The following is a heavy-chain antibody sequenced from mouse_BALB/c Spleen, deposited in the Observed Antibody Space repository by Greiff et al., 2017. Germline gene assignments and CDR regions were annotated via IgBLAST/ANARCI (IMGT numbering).Heavy chain of an antibody. CDR3: ARAYEGNYAMDY. Sequence: EVMLVESGGGLVKPGGSLKLSCAASGFTFSDYYMYWVRQTPEKRLEWVATISDGGSYTYYPDSVKGRFTISRDNAKNNLYLQMSSLKSEDTAMYYCARAYEGNYAMDYWGQGTSVTVSS. J-gene: IGHJ4*01. V-gene: IGHV5-4*02. D-gene: IGHD2-3*01. CDR1: GFTFSDYY. CDR2: ISDGGSYT.